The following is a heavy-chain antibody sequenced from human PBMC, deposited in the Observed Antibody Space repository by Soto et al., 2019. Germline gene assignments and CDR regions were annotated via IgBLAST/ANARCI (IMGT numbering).Heavy chain of an antibody. D-gene: IGHD5-12*01. Sequence: SETLSLTCAVYGGSFSGYYWSWIRQPPGKGLEWIGEINHSGSTNYNPSLKSRVTISVDTSKNQFSLKLSSVTAADTAVYYCARGNRVEGLRPARYGRKTFDYWGQGTLVTVSS. CDR3: ARGNRVEGLRPARYGRKTFDY. J-gene: IGHJ4*02. CDR2: INHSGST. CDR1: GGSFSGYY. V-gene: IGHV4-34*01.